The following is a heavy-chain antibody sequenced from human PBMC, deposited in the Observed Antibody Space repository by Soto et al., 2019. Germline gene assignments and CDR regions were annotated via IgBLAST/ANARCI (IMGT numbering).Heavy chain of an antibody. CDR2: IIPIFGTA. V-gene: IGHV1-69*01. CDR1: GGTFSSYA. J-gene: IGHJ4*02. D-gene: IGHD2-15*01. Sequence: QVQLVQSGAEVKKPGSSVKVSCKASGGTFSSYAISWVRQAPGQGLEWMGGIIPIFGTANYAQKFQGRVKITADESKSIAYMELSSLRSEDTAVYYCARVLRLQKGAGYFDYWGQGTLVTVSS. CDR3: ARVLRLQKGAGYFDY.